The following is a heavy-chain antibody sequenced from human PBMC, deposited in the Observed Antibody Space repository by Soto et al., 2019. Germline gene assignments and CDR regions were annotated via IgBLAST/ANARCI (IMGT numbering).Heavy chain of an antibody. Sequence: QVQLQESGPGLVKPSGTLSLTCAVSGGSISSSNWWSWVRQPPGKGLEWIGEIYHSGSTNYNPSLKSRVTIAVDKSKNQFSLKLSSVTAADTAVYYWARSLVSSGYFPGWYYSGMDVWGQGTTVTVSS. J-gene: IGHJ6*02. CDR2: IYHSGST. V-gene: IGHV4-4*02. D-gene: IGHD3-22*01. CDR1: GGSISSSNW. CDR3: ARSLVSSGYFPGWYYSGMDV.